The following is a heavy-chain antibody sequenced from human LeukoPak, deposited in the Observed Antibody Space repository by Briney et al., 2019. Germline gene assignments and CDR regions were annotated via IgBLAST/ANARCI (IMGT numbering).Heavy chain of an antibody. CDR2: ISSSGSTI. CDR3: AAKRYGDYIVDY. CDR1: GFTFSDYY. J-gene: IGHJ4*02. D-gene: IGHD4-17*01. V-gene: IGHV3-11*04. Sequence: GGSLRLSCAASGFTFSDYYMSWIRKAPGKGLGWVSYISSSGSTIYYADSVKGRFTISRDNAKNSLYLQMNSLRAEDTAVYYCAAKRYGDYIVDYWGQGTLVTVSS.